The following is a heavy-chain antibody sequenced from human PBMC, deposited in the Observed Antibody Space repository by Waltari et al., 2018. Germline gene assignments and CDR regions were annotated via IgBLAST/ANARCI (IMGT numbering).Heavy chain of an antibody. Sequence: EVQLLESGGGLVQPGGSLRLSCAASGFTFSSYAMSWVRQAPGKGLEWVSAISGSGGSTYYADSVKGRFTISRDNSKNTLYLQMNSLRAEDTAVYYCAKEGYCSSTSCYAPFCYWGQGTLVTVSS. CDR2: ISGSGGST. CDR3: AKEGYCSSTSCYAPFCY. J-gene: IGHJ4*02. D-gene: IGHD2-2*01. CDR1: GFTFSSYA. V-gene: IGHV3-23*01.